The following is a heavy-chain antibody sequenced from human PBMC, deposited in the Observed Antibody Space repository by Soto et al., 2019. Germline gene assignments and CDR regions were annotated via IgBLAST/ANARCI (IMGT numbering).Heavy chain of an antibody. CDR2: ISGSSDT. V-gene: IGHV3-23*01. D-gene: IGHD4-17*01. J-gene: IGHJ1*01. CDR1: GFTFTSYG. Sequence: EVQLLESGGGLEPPGGSLRLSCVTSGFTFTSYGMSWVRQAPGKGLEWVSAISGSSDTYYPASVKRRFTISSDISRSTLELQMNSLSAEDTAVYYCDTYGGDSGGYEYFHRWGQGCLVTVSS. CDR3: DTYGGDSGGYEYFHR.